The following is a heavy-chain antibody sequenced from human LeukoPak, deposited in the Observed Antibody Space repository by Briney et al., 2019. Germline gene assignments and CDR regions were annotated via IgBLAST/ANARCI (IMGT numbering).Heavy chain of an antibody. Sequence: GGSLRLSCAASGFTVSSTDMSWVRQAPGKGLEWVSAVYSGGSTFYADSVKGRFTISRDNSKNTLYLQISSLRAEDTAVYYCARDPRPTVTRTSDYYYGMDVWGQGTTVTVSS. CDR2: VYSGGST. CDR3: ARDPRPTVTRTSDYYYGMDV. CDR1: GFTVSSTD. V-gene: IGHV3-53*01. J-gene: IGHJ6*02. D-gene: IGHD4-17*01.